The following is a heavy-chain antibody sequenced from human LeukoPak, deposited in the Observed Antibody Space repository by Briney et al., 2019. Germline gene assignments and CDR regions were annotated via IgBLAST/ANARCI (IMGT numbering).Heavy chain of an antibody. D-gene: IGHD2-15*01. Sequence: QAGGSLRLSCAASGFTFSSYEMNWVRQAPGKGLEWVSYISSSGSTIYYADSVKGRFTISRDNAKNSLYLQMNSLRAEDTAVYYCATLIRYGYCSGGSCSGEDYWGQGTLVTVSS. V-gene: IGHV3-48*03. CDR2: ISSSGSTI. CDR3: ATLIRYGYCSGGSCSGEDY. J-gene: IGHJ4*02. CDR1: GFTFSSYE.